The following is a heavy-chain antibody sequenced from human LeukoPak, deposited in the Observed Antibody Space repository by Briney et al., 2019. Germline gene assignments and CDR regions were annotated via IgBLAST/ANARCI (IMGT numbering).Heavy chain of an antibody. CDR2: IYASGST. Sequence: SETLSLTCIVSGGSISSYYWSWIRQPARKGLEWVGRIYASGSTNYNPSLKSRVTMSLDTSKNHISLKLTSVTPSYTARYYLSRLRRRHADQWGQGTLVTVSS. CDR1: GGSISSYY. CDR3: SRLRRRHADQ. J-gene: IGHJ4*02. D-gene: IGHD2-2*01. V-gene: IGHV4-4*07.